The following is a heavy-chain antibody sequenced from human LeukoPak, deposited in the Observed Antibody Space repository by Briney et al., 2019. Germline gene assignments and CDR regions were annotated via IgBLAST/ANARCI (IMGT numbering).Heavy chain of an antibody. J-gene: IGHJ5*02. V-gene: IGHV3-30*04. Sequence: GGSLRLSCEASGFTFGSYVMHWVRQAPGKGLEWVAVISYDGSNKYYADSVKGRFTISRDNSKNTLYLQMNSLRVEDTAVYYCAREYNWFDPWGQGTLVTVSS. CDR2: ISYDGSNK. CDR1: GFTFGSYV. CDR3: AREYNWFDP.